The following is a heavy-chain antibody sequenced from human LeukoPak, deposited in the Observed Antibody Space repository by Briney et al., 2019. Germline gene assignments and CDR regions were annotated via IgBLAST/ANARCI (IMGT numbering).Heavy chain of an antibody. CDR3: AFRTAFDY. V-gene: IGHV3-23*01. CDR2: ISDSGGST. CDR1: GFTFSSYT. Sequence: GGSLRLSCTASGFTFSSYTMSWVRQAPGKGLEWVSAISDSGGSTSYADSVRGRFTISRDNSKNTLYLQMNSLGAEDTAVYYCAFRTAFDYWGQGTLVTVSS. J-gene: IGHJ4*02. D-gene: IGHD5-18*01.